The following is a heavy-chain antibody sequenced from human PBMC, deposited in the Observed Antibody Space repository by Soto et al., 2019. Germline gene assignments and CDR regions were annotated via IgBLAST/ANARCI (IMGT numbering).Heavy chain of an antibody. V-gene: IGHV4-34*01. D-gene: IGHD3-22*01. CDR3: ARLYYFDSSGYAIYYYYGMDV. Sequence: SETLSLTCAVYGGSFSGYYWSWIRQPPGKGLEWIGEINHSGSTNYNPSLKSRVTISVDTSKNQFSLKLSSVTAADTAVYYFARLYYFDSSGYAIYYYYGMDVWGQGTTVTVSS. J-gene: IGHJ6*02. CDR1: GGSFSGYY. CDR2: INHSGST.